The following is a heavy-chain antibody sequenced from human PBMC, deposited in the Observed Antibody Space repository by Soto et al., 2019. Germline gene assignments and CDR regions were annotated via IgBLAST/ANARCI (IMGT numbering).Heavy chain of an antibody. CDR2: INQSGRP. Sequence: QVQLQESGPGLVKPSGTLSLTCAVSSGTISSSNWWTWVRQPPGKGLEWIGEINQSGRPNYNPSLRSRVSISVDKPKSQCFLKLSSVTAADTAIYFWAGLGMVAAHREFDPWGQGTLVTVSS. D-gene: IGHD2-15*01. CDR3: AGLGMVAAHREFDP. J-gene: IGHJ5*02. CDR1: SGTISSSNW. V-gene: IGHV4-4*02.